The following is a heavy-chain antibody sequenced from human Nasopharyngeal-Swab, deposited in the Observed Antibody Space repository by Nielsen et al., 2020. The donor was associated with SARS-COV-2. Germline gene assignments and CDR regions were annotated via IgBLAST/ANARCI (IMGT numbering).Heavy chain of an antibody. J-gene: IGHJ4*02. V-gene: IGHV5-10-1*01. Sequence: VRQMPGKGLEWMGRIDPSDSYTNYSPSFQGHVTISADKSISTAYPQWSSLKASDTAMYYCATSSIAAPANWGQGTLVTVSS. CDR3: ATSSIAAPAN. D-gene: IGHD6-6*01. CDR2: IDPSDSYT.